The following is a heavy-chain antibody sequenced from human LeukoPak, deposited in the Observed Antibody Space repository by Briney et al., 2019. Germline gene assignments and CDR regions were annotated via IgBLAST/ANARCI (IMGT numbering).Heavy chain of an antibody. D-gene: IGHD6-19*01. V-gene: IGHV3-23*01. Sequence: GGSLRLSCAASGLTFSNSAMSWVRQAPGKGLEWVSTLSGSGITTYYADSVKGRFTISRDNSKNTLYLQMNSLRAEDTAVYYCAKGIYSSGWSYFDYWGNGTLVTASS. CDR2: LSGSGITT. CDR1: GLTFSNSA. J-gene: IGHJ4*01. CDR3: AKGIYSSGWSYFDY.